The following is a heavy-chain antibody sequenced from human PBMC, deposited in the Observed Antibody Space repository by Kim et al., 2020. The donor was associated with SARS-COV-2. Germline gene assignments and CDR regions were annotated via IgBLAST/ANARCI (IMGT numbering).Heavy chain of an antibody. J-gene: IGHJ4*02. Sequence: SETLSLTCSVSGYPVRSEYYWGWIRQPPGKGLEWIGSVYHSGTTYFNPFLKSRVTMSVDTSNNQFSLKLSSVTSADPAVYFCASIVGATRVDYWGQGTLVTVSS. CDR1: GYPVRSEYY. CDR2: VYHSGTT. D-gene: IGHD1-26*01. V-gene: IGHV4-38-2*02. CDR3: ASIVGATRVDY.